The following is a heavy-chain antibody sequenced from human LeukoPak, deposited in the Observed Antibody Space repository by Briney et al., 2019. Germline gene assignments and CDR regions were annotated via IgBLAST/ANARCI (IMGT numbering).Heavy chain of an antibody. V-gene: IGHV4-38-2*02. Sequence: SETLSLTCTVSGYSISSGYYWDWIRQPPGKGLEWIGSIYHSGSTNYNPSLKSRVTIPVDKSKNQFSLKLSSVTAADTAVYYCARAPPYGSGWSKGIFDYWGQGTLVTVSS. CDR3: ARAPPYGSGWSKGIFDY. J-gene: IGHJ4*02. CDR2: IYHSGST. D-gene: IGHD6-19*01. CDR1: GYSISSGYY.